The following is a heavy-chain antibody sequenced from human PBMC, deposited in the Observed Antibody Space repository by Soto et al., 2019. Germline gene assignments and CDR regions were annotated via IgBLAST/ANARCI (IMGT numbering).Heavy chain of an antibody. D-gene: IGHD3-10*01. Sequence: EVQLLESGGGLVQPGGSLRLSCAASGFTFRSYAMTWVRQAPGKGLEWVSTLSGSGDNTDYADSVKGRFTISRDNSKNTVYLKMHSLRGEDTAVYYCTKDRESHGSGYYHYYGMDVWGQGTTVTVSS. CDR2: LSGSGDNT. J-gene: IGHJ6*02. CDR3: TKDRESHGSGYYHYYGMDV. V-gene: IGHV3-23*01. CDR1: GFTFRSYA.